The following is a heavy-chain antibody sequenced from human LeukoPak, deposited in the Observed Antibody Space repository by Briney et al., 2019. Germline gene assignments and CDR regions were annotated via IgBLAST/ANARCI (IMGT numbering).Heavy chain of an antibody. CDR2: IIPIFGTA. D-gene: IGHD3-22*01. CDR3: ASAMIVVVTIDAFDI. CDR1: GGTFSSYA. Sequence: SVKVSCEASGGTFSSYAISWVRQAPGQGLEWMGGIIPIFGTANYAQKFQGRVTITADKSTSTAYMELSSLRSEDTAVYYCASAMIVVVTIDAFDIWGQGTMVTVSS. V-gene: IGHV1-69*06. J-gene: IGHJ3*02.